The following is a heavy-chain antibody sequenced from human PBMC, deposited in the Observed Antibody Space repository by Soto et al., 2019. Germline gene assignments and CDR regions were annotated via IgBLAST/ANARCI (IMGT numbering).Heavy chain of an antibody. D-gene: IGHD3-10*01. CDR2: IYSGGST. CDR1: GFTVSSNY. J-gene: IGHJ6*02. Sequence: GGSLRLSCAASGFTVSSNYMSWVRQAPGKGLEWVSVIYSGGSTYYADSVKGRFTISRDNSKNTLYLQMNSLRAEDTAVYYCARDRASYYGMDVWGQGTTVTVS. CDR3: ARDRASYYGMDV. V-gene: IGHV3-53*01.